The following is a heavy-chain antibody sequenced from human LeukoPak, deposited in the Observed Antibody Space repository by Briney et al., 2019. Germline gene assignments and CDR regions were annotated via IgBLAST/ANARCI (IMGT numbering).Heavy chain of an antibody. CDR2: ISYDGSNK. D-gene: IGHD2-15*01. Sequence: PGRSLRLSCAASGSTFSSYGMHWVRQAPGKGLEWVAVISYDGSNKYYADSVKGRFTISRDNSKNTLYLQMNSLRAEDTAVYYCAKDSRRYCSGGSCYGGRGYYYYYGMDVWGQGTTVTVSS. V-gene: IGHV3-30*18. J-gene: IGHJ6*02. CDR3: AKDSRRYCSGGSCYGGRGYYYYYGMDV. CDR1: GSTFSSYG.